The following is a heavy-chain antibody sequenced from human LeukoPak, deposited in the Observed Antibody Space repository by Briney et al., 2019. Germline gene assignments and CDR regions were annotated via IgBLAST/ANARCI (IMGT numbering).Heavy chain of an antibody. CDR1: GFNFSSYA. Sequence: GGSLRLSCAASGFNFSSYAMSWVRQAPGKGLEWVSAISGSGGSTYYADSVKGRFTISRDNSKNTLHLQMNSLRAEDTAVYYCAKDVLYGSGSTFDYWGQGTLVTVSS. CDR3: AKDVLYGSGSTFDY. V-gene: IGHV3-23*01. J-gene: IGHJ4*02. D-gene: IGHD3-10*01. CDR2: ISGSGGST.